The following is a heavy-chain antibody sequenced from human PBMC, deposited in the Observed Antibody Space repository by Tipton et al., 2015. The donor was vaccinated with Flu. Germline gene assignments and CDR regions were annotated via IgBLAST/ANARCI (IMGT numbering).Heavy chain of an antibody. D-gene: IGHD2-21*01. J-gene: IGHJ4*02. V-gene: IGHV3-74*03. CDR1: GFTFRSYG. CDR3: ARQIGGGDCY. Sequence: SLRLSCAASGFTFRSYGMHWVRQGPGKALVWVSHVNSDRSTITYADSVKGRFTVSRDNAKNSLYLQMSSLRADDTAVYYCARQIGGGDCYWGQGTLVTVSS. CDR2: VNSDRSTI.